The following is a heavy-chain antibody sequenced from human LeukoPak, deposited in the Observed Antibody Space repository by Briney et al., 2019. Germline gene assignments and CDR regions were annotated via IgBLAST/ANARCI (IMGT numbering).Heavy chain of an antibody. CDR3: ARVATGSYHFDY. Sequence: NIKQDGSEKYYVASVKGRFTISRGNAKNSLYLQMSSLRAEDTAVYYCARVATGSYHFDYWGQGTLVTVSS. J-gene: IGHJ4*02. CDR2: IKQDGSEK. V-gene: IGHV3-7*04. D-gene: IGHD1-26*01.